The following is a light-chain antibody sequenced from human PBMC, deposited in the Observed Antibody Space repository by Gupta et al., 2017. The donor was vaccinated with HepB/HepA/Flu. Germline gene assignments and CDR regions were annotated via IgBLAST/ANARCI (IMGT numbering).Light chain of an antibody. V-gene: IGKV3-15*01. J-gene: IGKJ5*01. CDR3: QQYNNWPPT. CDR2: GAS. Sequence: EILMTQSPASLSVSPGERATLSCRASQSISANLAWYQQKPGQAPRLLIHGASTRATDIPAGFSGSGSGTEFTLTISSLQSEDFAVYSCQQYNNWPPTFGQGTRLEIK. CDR1: QSISAN.